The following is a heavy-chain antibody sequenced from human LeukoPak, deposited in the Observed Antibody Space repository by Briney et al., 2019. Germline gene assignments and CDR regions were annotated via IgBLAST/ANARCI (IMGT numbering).Heavy chain of an antibody. CDR1: GGSFSVYY. CDR3: ARRAREWLRWAFDY. J-gene: IGHJ4*02. CDR2: INHSGGT. D-gene: IGHD5-12*01. V-gene: IGHV4-34*01. Sequence: SETLSLTCAVYGGSFSVYYWSWIRQPPGKGLEWIGDINHSGGTNYNPSLKSRVTISVDTSKNQFSLKLSSVTAADTAVYYCARRAREWLRWAFDYWGQGTLVTVSS.